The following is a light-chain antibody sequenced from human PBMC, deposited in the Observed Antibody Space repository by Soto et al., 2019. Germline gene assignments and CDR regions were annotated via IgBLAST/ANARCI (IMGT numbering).Light chain of an antibody. J-gene: IGKJ4*01. CDR1: QSVNTY. CDR2: DAS. Sequence: IVLTQSPATLSLPPGERATLSCRASQSVNTYLAWYQQKPGQAPRLLIYDASSRAAGIPARFSGSGSGTDFSLTISSLEPEDFAVYYCQQRSGWPPTFCGGTRVEIK. V-gene: IGKV3-11*01. CDR3: QQRSGWPPT.